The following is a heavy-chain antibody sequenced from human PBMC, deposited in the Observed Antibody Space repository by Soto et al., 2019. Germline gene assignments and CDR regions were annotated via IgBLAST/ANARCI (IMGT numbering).Heavy chain of an antibody. CDR3: ARETYRWELGNYFDY. Sequence: QVQLVESGGGVVQPGRSLRLSCAASGFTFSSYAMHWVRQAPGKGLEWVAVISYDGSNKYYADSVKGRFTISRDNSKNTLYLQMNSLRAEDTAVYDCARETYRWELGNYFDYWGQGTLVTVSS. CDR2: ISYDGSNK. V-gene: IGHV3-30-3*01. J-gene: IGHJ4*02. D-gene: IGHD1-26*01. CDR1: GFTFSSYA.